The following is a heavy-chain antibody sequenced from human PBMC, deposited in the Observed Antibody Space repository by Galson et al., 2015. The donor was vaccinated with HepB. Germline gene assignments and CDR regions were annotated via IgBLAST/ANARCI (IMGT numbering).Heavy chain of an antibody. V-gene: IGHV3-30*03. Sequence: SLRLSCAASGFTFSSYGMHWVRQAPGKGLEWVAVISYDGSNKYYADSVKGRFTISRDNSKNTLYLQMNSLRAEDTAVYYCASFLELRTARGLNYYYYGMDVWGQGTTVTVSS. CDR2: ISYDGSNK. CDR3: ASFLELRTARGLNYYYYGMDV. J-gene: IGHJ6*02. CDR1: GFTFSSYG. D-gene: IGHD2-21*02.